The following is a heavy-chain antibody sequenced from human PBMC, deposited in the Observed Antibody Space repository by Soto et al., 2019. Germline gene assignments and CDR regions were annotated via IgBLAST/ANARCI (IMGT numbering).Heavy chain of an antibody. Sequence: GGSLRLSCAASGFTFSSYDMHWVRQATGKGLEWVAVITYDGSNKFYADSVKGRFTISRDNSKNIMYLQMNSLRAEDTAVYYCARARSTSAYFDYWGQGTLDTVS. CDR2: ITYDGSNK. J-gene: IGHJ4*02. V-gene: IGHV3-30-3*01. CDR3: ARARSTSAYFDY. CDR1: GFTFSSYD. D-gene: IGHD1-26*01.